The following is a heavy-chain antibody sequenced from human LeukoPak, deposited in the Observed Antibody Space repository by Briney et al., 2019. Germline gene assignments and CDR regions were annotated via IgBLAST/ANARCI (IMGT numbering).Heavy chain of an antibody. CDR1: GFTFSSYA. J-gene: IGHJ4*02. V-gene: IGHV3-23*01. CDR2: ISGSGGST. CDR3: ARNFGVVIPIDY. D-gene: IGHD3-3*01. Sequence: GGSLRLSCAVSGFTFSSYAMSWVRQAPGKGLEWVSAISGSGGSTYYADSVKGRFTISRDNSKNTLYLQMSSLRAEDTAVYYCARNFGVVIPIDYWGQGTLVTVSS.